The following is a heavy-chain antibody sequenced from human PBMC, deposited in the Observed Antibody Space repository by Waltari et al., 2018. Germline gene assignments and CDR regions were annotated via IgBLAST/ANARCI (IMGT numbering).Heavy chain of an antibody. V-gene: IGHV1-2*02. Sequence: QVHLVQSGAEVKKPGASVKVSCKASGYSLTGHYMHWLRQAPGQGLEWRGWINPKSGDTEYAQKFPGRVTMTRDTSIGEAYMDLSSLRPDDTALYYCARDRQLGPYSWFDPWGQGTLVTVSA. CDR2: INPKSGDT. J-gene: IGHJ5*02. D-gene: IGHD4-4*01. CDR3: ARDRQLGPYSWFDP. CDR1: GYSLTGHY.